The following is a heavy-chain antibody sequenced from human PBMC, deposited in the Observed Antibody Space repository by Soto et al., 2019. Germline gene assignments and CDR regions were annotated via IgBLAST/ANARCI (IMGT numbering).Heavy chain of an antibody. J-gene: IGHJ6*02. Sequence: PGGSLSLSCAASGFTFNNYDMLWVRQAPGKGLEWVSTFGSAGDIYYSDSVKGRFTISRDNARNSLYLQMNSLRAADTAVYYCARGGPNWDYYFYGMDVWGQGTTVTVSS. V-gene: IGHV3-13*01. CDR1: GFTFNNYD. D-gene: IGHD3-16*01. CDR2: FGSAGDI. CDR3: ARGGPNWDYYFYGMDV.